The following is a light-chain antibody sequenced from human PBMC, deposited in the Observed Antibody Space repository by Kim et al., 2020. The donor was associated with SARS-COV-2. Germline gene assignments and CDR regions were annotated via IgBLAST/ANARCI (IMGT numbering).Light chain of an antibody. CDR1: TSNIGRND. CDR3: AAWDDRLNVV. J-gene: IGLJ2*01. V-gene: IGLV1-44*01. CDR2: NNG. Sequence: ELTQPPSASGTPGQKVTLSCSGGTSNIGRNDVNWYQQLPGTAPTLLIYNNGQRPSGVPDRFSGSKSGTSASLDIGGHQSEDEADYYCAAWDDRLNVVFGGGTQLTVL.